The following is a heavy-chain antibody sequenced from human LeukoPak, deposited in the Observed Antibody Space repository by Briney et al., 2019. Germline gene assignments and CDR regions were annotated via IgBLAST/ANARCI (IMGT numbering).Heavy chain of an antibody. CDR1: GFTFSSFW. CDR2: IDSDGGST. V-gene: IGHV3-74*01. D-gene: IGHD1-20*01. CDR3: ARVLYNWNDCLDY. Sequence: GGSLRLSCAASGFTFSSFWMHWVRQAPGRGLVWVSRIDSDGGSTSYADSVKGRFTISRDNAKNTLYLQMNSLRAEDTAVYYCARVLYNWNDCLDYWGQGTLVTVSS. J-gene: IGHJ4*02.